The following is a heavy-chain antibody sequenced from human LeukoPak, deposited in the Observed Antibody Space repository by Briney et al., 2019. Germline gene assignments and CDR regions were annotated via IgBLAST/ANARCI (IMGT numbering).Heavy chain of an antibody. D-gene: IGHD3-10*01. V-gene: IGHV3-30*18. CDR3: AKEIYFGSGSYPDC. CDR2: ISNDGNNK. J-gene: IGHJ4*02. Sequence: GGSLRLSCAASGFTFSSYGIHWVRQAPGKGLEWVAAISNDGNNKYYADSVKGRFTISRDNSKNTLYLQMNSLRAEDTAVYYCAKEIYFGSGSYPDCWGQGTLVIVSS. CDR1: GFTFSSYG.